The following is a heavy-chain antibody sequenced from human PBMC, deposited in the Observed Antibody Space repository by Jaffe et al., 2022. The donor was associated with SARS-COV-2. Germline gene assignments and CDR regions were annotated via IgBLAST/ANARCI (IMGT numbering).Heavy chain of an antibody. CDR1: GFTFRSYW. J-gene: IGHJ6*02. CDR3: GRSGLGV. CDR2: IKEDGSQT. V-gene: IGHV3-7*03. D-gene: IGHD7-27*01. Sequence: EVQLVESGGGLVQPGGSLRLSCAASGFTFRSYWMSWVRQAPGKGPESVANIKEDGSQTYYVDSVKGRFTISRDNAKNSLYLQMNSLRAEDTALYYCGRSGLGVWGQGTTVTVSS.